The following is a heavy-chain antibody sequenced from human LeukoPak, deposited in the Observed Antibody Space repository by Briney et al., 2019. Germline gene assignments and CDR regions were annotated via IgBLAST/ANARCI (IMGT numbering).Heavy chain of an antibody. D-gene: IGHD3-16*01. V-gene: IGHV3-7*01. J-gene: IGHJ4*02. CDR1: GFTFSSYE. Sequence: PGGSLRLSCAASGFTFSSYEMNWVRQAPGKGLEWVARINKDGSVKHYMDSVKGRFTISRDNAENSLHLQMHSLRAEDTAVYYCAKLLGDVTTFDYWGQGTLVTVSS. CDR3: AKLLGDVTTFDY. CDR2: INKDGSVK.